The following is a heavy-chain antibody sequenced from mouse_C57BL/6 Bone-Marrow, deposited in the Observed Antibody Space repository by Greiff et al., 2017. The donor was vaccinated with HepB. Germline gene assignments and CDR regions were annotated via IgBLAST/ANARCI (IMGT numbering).Heavy chain of an antibody. CDR2: IYPGNSDT. V-gene: IGHV1-5*01. Sequence: EVQLQQSGTVLARPGASVKMSCKTSGYTFTSYWMHWVKQRPGQGLEWIGAIYPGNSDTSYNQKFKGKAKLTAVTSASTAYLELSSLTNEDSAVYYCTRGGYYGYHGAMDYWGQGTSVTVSS. CDR1: GYTFTSYW. D-gene: IGHD2-2*01. CDR3: TRGGYYGYHGAMDY. J-gene: IGHJ4*01.